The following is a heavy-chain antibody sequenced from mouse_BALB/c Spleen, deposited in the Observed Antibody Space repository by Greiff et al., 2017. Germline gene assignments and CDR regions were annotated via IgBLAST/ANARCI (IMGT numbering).Heavy chain of an antibody. Sequence: EVKLMESGGGLVKPGGSLKLSCAASGFTFSDYYMYWVRQTPEKRLEWVATISDGGSYTYYPDSVKGRFTISRDNAKNNLYLQMSSLKSEDTAMYYCAREEGLDESGAMDYWGQGTSVTVSS. V-gene: IGHV5-4*02. CDR2: ISDGGSYT. CDR1: GFTFSDYY. CDR3: AREEGLDESGAMDY. D-gene: IGHD1-3*01. J-gene: IGHJ4*01.